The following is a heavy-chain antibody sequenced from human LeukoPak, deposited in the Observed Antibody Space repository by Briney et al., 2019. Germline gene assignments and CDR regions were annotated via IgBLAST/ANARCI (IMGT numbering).Heavy chain of an antibody. Sequence: GRSLRLSCAASGFTFSTYAIHWVRQAPGKGLEWVALISSDGKNKHYADSVKGRFTISRDNSKNTLYLQMNSLRAEDTAVYYCVGYGSGSYYNYYMDVWGKGTTVTVSS. V-gene: IGHV3-30*01. D-gene: IGHD3-10*01. CDR2: ISSDGKNK. CDR1: GFTFSTYA. CDR3: VGYGSGSYYNYYMDV. J-gene: IGHJ6*03.